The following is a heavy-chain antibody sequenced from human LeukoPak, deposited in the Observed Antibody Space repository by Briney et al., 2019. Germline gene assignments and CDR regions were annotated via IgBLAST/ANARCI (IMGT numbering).Heavy chain of an antibody. V-gene: IGHV4-59*01. Sequence: SETLSLTCTLPGGSTTSDYSSWVRQPPGKGREWIGYIYYIGSTTYNTSLKRRATIPVATSKNQTSWKLSSVTAADRAVYYCARKAEGYSYGYGDAFDIWGQGTMVTVSS. CDR1: GGSTTSDY. CDR2: IYYIGST. J-gene: IGHJ3*02. D-gene: IGHD5-18*01. CDR3: ARKAEGYSYGYGDAFDI.